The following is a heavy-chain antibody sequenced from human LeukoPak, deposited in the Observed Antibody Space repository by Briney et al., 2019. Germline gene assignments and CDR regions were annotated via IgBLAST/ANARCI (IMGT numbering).Heavy chain of an antibody. CDR2: IKSKTDGGTT. V-gene: IGHV3-15*01. CDR3: TTSMIQVSPVVDV. Sequence: PGGSLRLSCAASGFTFSNAWMSWVRQAPRKGLEWVGRIKSKTDGGTTDYAAPVKGRFTISRDDSKNTLYLQMNSLKTEDTAVYYCTTSMIQVSPVVDVWGQGTTVTVSS. D-gene: IGHD3-22*01. J-gene: IGHJ6*01. CDR1: GFTFSNAW.